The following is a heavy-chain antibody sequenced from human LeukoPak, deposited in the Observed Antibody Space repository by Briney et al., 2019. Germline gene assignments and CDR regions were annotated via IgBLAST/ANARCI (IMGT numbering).Heavy chain of an antibody. CDR2: ISGSGTTT. Sequence: QPGGSLRLSCAASGFTFGSYVINWVRQTPGKGLEWVSVISGSGTTTNYADSVKGRFTISRDNSKNTVYPQMNSLRAEDTAVYYCAREHIVPAAMSYYYYYYMDVWGKGTTVTVSS. CDR1: GFTFGSYV. V-gene: IGHV3-23*01. D-gene: IGHD2-2*01. CDR3: AREHIVPAAMSYYYYYYMDV. J-gene: IGHJ6*03.